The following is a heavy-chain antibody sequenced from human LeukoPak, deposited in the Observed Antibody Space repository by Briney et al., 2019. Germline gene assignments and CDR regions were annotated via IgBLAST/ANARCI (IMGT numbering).Heavy chain of an antibody. CDR2: INPNSGGT. J-gene: IGHJ4*02. V-gene: IGHV1-2*02. Sequence: ASVKVSCKASGYTFTGYYIHWVRQAPAQGLEWMGRINPNSGGTSYAHKFQGRVTVTRDTSITTAYMELSRLRSDDTAVYYCAREPDYGDFALPDYWGQGTLVTVSS. CDR3: AREPDYGDFALPDY. D-gene: IGHD4-17*01. CDR1: GYTFTGYY.